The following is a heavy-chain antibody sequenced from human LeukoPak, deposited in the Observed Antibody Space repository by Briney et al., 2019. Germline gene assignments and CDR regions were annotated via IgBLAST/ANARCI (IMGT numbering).Heavy chain of an antibody. V-gene: IGHV3-21*01. J-gene: IGHJ4*02. CDR3: ARDRDDYPYY. CDR1: GFTFSSYS. CDR2: ISSSSSYI. Sequence: GGSLRLSCAASGFTFSSYSMNWVRQAPGKGLEWVSSISSSSSYIYYADSVKGRFTISRDNAKNSLSLQMNSLRAEDTAVHYCARDRDDYPYYWGQGTLVTVSS. D-gene: IGHD4-11*01.